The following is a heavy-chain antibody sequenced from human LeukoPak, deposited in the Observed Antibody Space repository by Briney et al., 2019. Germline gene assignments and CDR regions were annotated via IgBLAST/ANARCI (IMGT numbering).Heavy chain of an antibody. J-gene: IGHJ4*02. CDR3: ARTSGQSYYYFDY. D-gene: IGHD2-21*01. CDR2: IYSGGST. Sequence: GGSLRLSCAASGFTVSSNYMSWVRQAAGKGLEWVSVIYSGGSTYYADSVKGRLTISRDNSKNTLSLQMLSLRAEDTAVYYCARTSGQSYYYFDYWGQGTLVTVSS. V-gene: IGHV3-66*01. CDR1: GFTVSSNY.